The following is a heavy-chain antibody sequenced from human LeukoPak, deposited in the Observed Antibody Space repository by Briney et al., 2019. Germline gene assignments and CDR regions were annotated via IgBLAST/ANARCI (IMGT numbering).Heavy chain of an antibody. CDR2: IYYSGST. CDR1: GGSISSYY. Sequence: PSETLSLTCTVSGGSISSYYWSWIRQPPGKGLEWIGYIYYSGSTNYNPSHKSRVTISVDTSKNQFSLKLSSVTAADTAVYYCARAPDYGDHYYYYGMDVWGQGTTVTVSS. D-gene: IGHD4-17*01. CDR3: ARAPDYGDHYYYYGMDV. J-gene: IGHJ6*02. V-gene: IGHV4-59*01.